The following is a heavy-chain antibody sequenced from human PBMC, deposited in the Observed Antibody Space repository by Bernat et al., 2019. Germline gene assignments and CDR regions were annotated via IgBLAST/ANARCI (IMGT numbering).Heavy chain of an antibody. CDR1: GFTFSSYS. Sequence: EVQLVESGGGLVQPGGSLRLSCAASGFTFSSYSMNWVRQAPGKGLEWVSYISSSSSIIYYADSVKGRFTISRDNAKNSLYLQMNSLRAEDTAVYYCAKVLWFGGALDWWGPGTLVTVSS. J-gene: IGHJ4*02. CDR2: ISSSSSII. CDR3: AKVLWFGGALDW. D-gene: IGHD3-10*01. V-gene: IGHV3-48*01.